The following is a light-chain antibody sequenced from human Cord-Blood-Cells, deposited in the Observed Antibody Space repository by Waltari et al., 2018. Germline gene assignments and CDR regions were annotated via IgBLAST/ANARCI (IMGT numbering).Light chain of an antibody. CDR3: QSVDSSGTYV. CDR2: KDS. V-gene: IGLV3-25*03. CDR1: ALPKQY. Sequence: SYELTQPPSVSVSPGQTARITCSGDALPKQYAYWYQQKPGQAPVLVIYKDSERPSVIPERFSGSSSGTTVTLTISGVQAEDEADYYCQSVDSSGTYVFGTGTKVTVL. J-gene: IGLJ1*01.